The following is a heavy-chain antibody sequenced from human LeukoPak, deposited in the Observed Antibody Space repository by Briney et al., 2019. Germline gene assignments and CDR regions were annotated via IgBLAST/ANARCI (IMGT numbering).Heavy chain of an antibody. V-gene: IGHV5-51*01. J-gene: IGHJ4*02. CDR2: IYPGDSDT. D-gene: IGHD6-13*01. CDR3: AIAAAHWTPPFDY. CDR1: GYSFTSYW. Sequence: GESLKISCKGSGYSFTSYWIGWVRQMPGKGLEWMGIIYPGDSDTRYSPSFQGQVTISADKSISTPYLQWSSLKASDTAMYYCAIAAAHWTPPFDYWGQGTLVTVSS.